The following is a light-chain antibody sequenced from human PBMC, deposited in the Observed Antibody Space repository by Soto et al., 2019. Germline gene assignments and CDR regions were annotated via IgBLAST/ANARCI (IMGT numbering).Light chain of an antibody. CDR3: QHYNSYSEA. J-gene: IGKJ1*01. CDR2: KAS. CDR1: QSISSW. Sequence: DIQMTHSPSTRSSSLLYRGTITCRPSQSISSWLAWYQQKPGKAPKLLIYKASSLESGVPSRFSGSGSGTEFTLTISSLQPDDFATYYCQHYNSYSEAFGQGAKVDIK. V-gene: IGKV1-5*03.